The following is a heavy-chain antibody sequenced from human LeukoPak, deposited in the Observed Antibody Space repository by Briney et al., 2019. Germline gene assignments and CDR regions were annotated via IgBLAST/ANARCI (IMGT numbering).Heavy chain of an antibody. CDR1: GGSISSYY. CDR3: ARSSYAPDAFDI. CDR2: IYYSGST. Sequence: SETLSLTCTVSGGSISSYYWSWVRQPPGKGREGVGYIYYSGSTNYNPSLKSRVTMSVDTSKNQFSLKLSSVTAADTAVYYCARSSYAPDAFDIWGQGTMVTVSS. V-gene: IGHV4-59*01. J-gene: IGHJ3*02. D-gene: IGHD2-2*01.